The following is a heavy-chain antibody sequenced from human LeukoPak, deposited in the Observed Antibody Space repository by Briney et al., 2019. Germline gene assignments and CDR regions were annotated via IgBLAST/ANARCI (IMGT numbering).Heavy chain of an antibody. J-gene: IGHJ4*02. CDR2: ISSSSSTI. CDR1: GFTFSSYS. V-gene: IGHV3-48*04. D-gene: IGHD1-26*01. Sequence: GGSLRLSCAASGFTFSSYSMNWVRQAPGKGLEWVSTISSSSSTIYYADSVKGRFTISRDNAKNSLYLQMNSLRAEDTAVYYCARDRGGSYSAIDYWGQGTLVTVSS. CDR3: ARDRGGSYSAIDY.